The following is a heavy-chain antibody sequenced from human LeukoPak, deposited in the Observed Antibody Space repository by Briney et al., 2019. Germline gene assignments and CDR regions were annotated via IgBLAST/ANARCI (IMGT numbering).Heavy chain of an antibody. V-gene: IGHV4-59*11. CDR2: IYNSGSP. Sequence: PSETLSLTCTVSGGSISSHNWNWIRHPPGKGLEWIGDIYNSGSPNYNPSLKSRVTISVDKSKNQFSLKLSSVTAADTAEYYCARVDSSGYYTFFDYWGQGTLVTVSS. CDR3: ARVDSSGYYTFFDY. D-gene: IGHD3-22*01. J-gene: IGHJ4*02. CDR1: GGSISSHN.